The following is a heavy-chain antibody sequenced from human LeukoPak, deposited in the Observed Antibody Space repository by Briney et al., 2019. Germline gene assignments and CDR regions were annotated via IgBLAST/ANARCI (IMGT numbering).Heavy chain of an antibody. V-gene: IGHV4-39*01. CDR3: ARQGSGSSFDY. D-gene: IGHD3-10*01. CDR1: GGSISSSSYY. J-gene: IGHJ4*02. Sequence: SETLSLTCTVSGGSISSSSYYWGWIRQPPGKGLEWIGSIYYSGNTYYNPSLKSRVTISVDTSKDQFSLKLSSVTAADTAVYYCARQGSGSSFDYWGQGTLVTVSS. CDR2: IYYSGNT.